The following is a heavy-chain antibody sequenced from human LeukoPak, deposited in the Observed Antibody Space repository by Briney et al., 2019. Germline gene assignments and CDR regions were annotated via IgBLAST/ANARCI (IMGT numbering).Heavy chain of an antibody. CDR1: GFTFSTYW. J-gene: IGHJ4*02. CDR3: ARDSAGNDY. D-gene: IGHD6-13*01. Sequence: GGSLRLSCAASGFTFSTYWMSWVRQAPGKGLEGVANIKQDGSEKYYVDSVKGRFTISRDNAKNSLYLQMNSLRAEDTAMYYCARDSAGNDYWGQGTLVTVSS. V-gene: IGHV3-7*01. CDR2: IKQDGSEK.